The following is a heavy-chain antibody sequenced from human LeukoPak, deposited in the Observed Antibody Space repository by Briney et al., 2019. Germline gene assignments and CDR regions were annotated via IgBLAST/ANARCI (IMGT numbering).Heavy chain of an antibody. V-gene: IGHV1-2*02. CDR3: ARGDDDYVPLGY. CDR2: INPNSGGT. Sequence: ASVKVSCKASGYTFTGYYMHWVRQAPGQGLEWMGWINPNSGGTNSAQKFQGRVTMTRDTSISTAYMELSNLRSDDTAVYYRARGDDDYVPLGYWGQGTLVTVSS. J-gene: IGHJ4*02. CDR1: GYTFTGYY. D-gene: IGHD4-17*01.